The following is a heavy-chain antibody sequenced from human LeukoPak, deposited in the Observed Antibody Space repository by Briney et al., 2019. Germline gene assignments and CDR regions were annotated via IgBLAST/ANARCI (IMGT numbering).Heavy chain of an antibody. Sequence: GATVKISCKASGYKFSDYYIYWVRQVPGKGLEWMGRFNAEDGEALSEPRFQGRFTMTADTSTSTAFMEMTNLRSEDTALYYCATRRDVPDTGFGVVVGDWFDPWGQGTLVIVSS. J-gene: IGHJ5*02. V-gene: IGHV1-69-2*01. D-gene: IGHD3-3*01. CDR3: ATRRDVPDTGFGVVVGDWFDP. CDR2: FNAEDGEA. CDR1: GYKFSDYY.